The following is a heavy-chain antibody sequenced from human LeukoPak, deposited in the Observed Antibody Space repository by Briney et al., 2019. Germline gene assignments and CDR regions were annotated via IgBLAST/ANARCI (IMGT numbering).Heavy chain of an antibody. Sequence: SETLSLTCTVSGGSIRSYYWSWIRQPPGKRLEWIGYIYYSGSTNYNPSLKSRVTISVDTSKNQFSLKLSSVTAADTAVYYCASSRYSSSSLDYWGQGTLVTVSS. J-gene: IGHJ4*02. D-gene: IGHD6-6*01. CDR2: IYYSGST. CDR3: ASSRYSSSSLDY. V-gene: IGHV4-59*01. CDR1: GGSIRSYY.